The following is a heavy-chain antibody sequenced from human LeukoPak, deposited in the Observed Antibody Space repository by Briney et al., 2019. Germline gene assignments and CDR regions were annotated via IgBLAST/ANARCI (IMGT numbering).Heavy chain of an antibody. CDR3: ARDGPAAIAYYFDY. Sequence: HPGRSLRLSCAASGFTFSSYAMHWVRQALGKGLEWVAVISYDGSNKYYADSVKGRFTISRDNSKNTLYLQMNSLRAEDTAVYYCARDGPAAIAYYFDYWGQGTLVTVSS. V-gene: IGHV3-30-3*01. D-gene: IGHD2-2*02. CDR2: ISYDGSNK. J-gene: IGHJ4*02. CDR1: GFTFSSYA.